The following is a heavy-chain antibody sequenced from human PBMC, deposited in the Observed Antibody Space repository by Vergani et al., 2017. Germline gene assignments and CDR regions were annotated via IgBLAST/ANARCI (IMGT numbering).Heavy chain of an antibody. D-gene: IGHD1-1*01. CDR1: GFTSSYYG. CDR3: ATKSCGTPGCQIGYFRE. Sequence: QVHLVESGGGVVQPGRSLRLSCVVPGFTSSYYGMHWVGQAPGKGLEWVAVISYDGTQKYYADSVKGRFTISRDNSKSTLYLQMNSLRTEDTAVYYCATKSCGTPGCQIGYFREWGQGTLVTVSS. J-gene: IGHJ1*01. CDR2: ISYDGTQK. V-gene: IGHV3-30*03.